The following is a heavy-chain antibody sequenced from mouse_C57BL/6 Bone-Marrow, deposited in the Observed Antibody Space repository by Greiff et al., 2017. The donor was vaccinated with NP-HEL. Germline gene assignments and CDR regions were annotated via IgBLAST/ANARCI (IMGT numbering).Heavy chain of an antibody. CDR2: IYPGNSDT. D-gene: IGHD2-1*01. Sequence: EVQLQQSGTVLARPGASVKMSCKTSGYTFTSYWMHWVKQRPGQGLEWIGAIYPGNSDTSYNQKFKGKAKLTAVTSASTAYMELSSLTNEDSAVYYCTRTFYYGNYRDYWGQGTTLTVSS. CDR1: GYTFTSYW. CDR3: TRTFYYGNYRDY. V-gene: IGHV1-5*01. J-gene: IGHJ2*01.